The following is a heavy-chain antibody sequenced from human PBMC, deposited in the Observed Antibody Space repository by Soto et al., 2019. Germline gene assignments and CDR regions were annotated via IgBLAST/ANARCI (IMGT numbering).Heavy chain of an antibody. Sequence: ASVKVACKASGGTFSSYTISWVRKAPGQGLEWMGRIIPILGIANYAQKFQGRVTITADKSTSTAYMELSSLRSEDTAVYYCARVWDDFWSGYSAYWGQGTLVTVSS. D-gene: IGHD3-3*01. CDR3: ARVWDDFWSGYSAY. J-gene: IGHJ4*02. CDR1: GGTFSSYT. CDR2: IIPILGIA. V-gene: IGHV1-69*02.